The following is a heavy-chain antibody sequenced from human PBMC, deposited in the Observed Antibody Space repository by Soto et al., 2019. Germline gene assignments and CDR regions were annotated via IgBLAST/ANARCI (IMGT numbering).Heavy chain of an antibody. CDR3: ARRRSSSFPTLYNWFDP. CDR2: IYYSGST. J-gene: IGHJ5*02. CDR1: GGSISSSSYY. Sequence: SETLSLTCTVSGGSISSSSYYWGWIRQPPGKGLEWIGSIYYSGSTYYNPSLKSRVTISVDTSKNQFSLKLSSVTAADTAVYYCARRRSSSFPTLYNWFDPWGQGTLVTVSS. D-gene: IGHD6-6*01. V-gene: IGHV4-39*01.